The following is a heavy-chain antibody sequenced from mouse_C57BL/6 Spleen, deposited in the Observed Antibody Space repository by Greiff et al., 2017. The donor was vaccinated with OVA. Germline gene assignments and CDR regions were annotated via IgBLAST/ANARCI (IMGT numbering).Heavy chain of an antibody. CDR1: GYTFTSYW. CDR3: ARYGYYSYYAMDY. J-gene: IGHJ4*01. Sequence: VQLQQPGAELVKPGASVKLSCKASGYTFTSYWMQWVKQRPGQGLEWIGEIDPSDSYTNYNQKFKGKATLTVDTSSSTAYMQLSSLTSEDSAVYYCARYGYYSYYAMDYWGQGTSVTVSS. CDR2: IDPSDSYT. D-gene: IGHD2-3*01. V-gene: IGHV1-50*01.